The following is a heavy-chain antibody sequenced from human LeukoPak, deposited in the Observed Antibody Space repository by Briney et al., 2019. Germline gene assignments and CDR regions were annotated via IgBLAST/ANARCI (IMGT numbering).Heavy chain of an antibody. CDR2: ISSSSSYI. D-gene: IGHD3-3*01. V-gene: IGHV3-21*01. CDR1: GFTFSSYS. Sequence: GGSLRLSCAASGFTFSSYSMNWVRQAPGKGLEWVSSISSSSSYIYYADSVKGRFTISRDNAKKSLYLQMNRLRDEDTAVYYCAREGGTTYYDFWSGYLYYFDYWGQGTLVTVSS. CDR3: AREGGTTYYDFWSGYLYYFDY. J-gene: IGHJ4*02.